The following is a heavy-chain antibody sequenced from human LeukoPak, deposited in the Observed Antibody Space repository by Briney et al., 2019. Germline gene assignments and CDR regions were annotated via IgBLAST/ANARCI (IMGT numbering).Heavy chain of an antibody. Sequence: GGSLRLSCAASGFTFVSYWMSWVRQAPGKGLEWVANIKQDGSEKYYVDSVKGRFTISRDNAKNALYLQMNSLRAEDTAVYYCAGPAWVVKFYLDYWGQGTPVTVSS. CDR3: AGPAWVVKFYLDY. CDR2: IKQDGSEK. D-gene: IGHD2-15*01. V-gene: IGHV3-7*01. CDR1: GFTFVSYW. J-gene: IGHJ4*02.